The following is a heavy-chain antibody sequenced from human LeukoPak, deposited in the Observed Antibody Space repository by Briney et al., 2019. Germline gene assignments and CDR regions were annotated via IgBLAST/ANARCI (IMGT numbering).Heavy chain of an antibody. D-gene: IGHD3-3*01. CDR1: GFSFSTYT. Sequence: PGGSLRLSCAASGFSFSTYTMNWVRQAPGKGLEWASSISATSSYIYYADSAKGRFTISRDNAKNSLFLQLNSLRVEDTAVYYCARAHVPITIFGVVHYNDYSGQGTLVTVSS. J-gene: IGHJ4*02. V-gene: IGHV3-21*01. CDR3: ARAHVPITIFGVVHYNDY. CDR2: ISATSSYI.